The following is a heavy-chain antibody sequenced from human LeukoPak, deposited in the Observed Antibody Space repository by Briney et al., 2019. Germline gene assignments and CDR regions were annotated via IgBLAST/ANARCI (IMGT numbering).Heavy chain of an antibody. CDR3: ARDLVVRGVKGAFDI. J-gene: IGHJ3*02. V-gene: IGHV4-4*02. CDR2: IYHSGST. CDR1: GGSISSSNW. Sequence: SGTLSLTCAVSGGSISSSNWWSWVRQPPGKGLEWIGEIYHSGSTNYNPSLKSRVTISVDKSKNQFSLKLSSVTAADTAVYYCARDLVVRGVKGAFDIWGQGTMVTVSS. D-gene: IGHD3-10*01.